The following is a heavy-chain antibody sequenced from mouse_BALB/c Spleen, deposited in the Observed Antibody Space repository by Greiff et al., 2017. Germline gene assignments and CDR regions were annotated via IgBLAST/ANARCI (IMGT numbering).Heavy chain of an antibody. V-gene: IGHV5-6*02. J-gene: IGHJ4*01. CDR1: GFTFSSYG. Sequence: DVKLVESGGDLVKPGGSLKLSCAASGFTFSSYGMSWVRQTPDKRLEWVATISSGGSYTYYPDSVKGRFTISRDNARNILYLQMSSLRSEDTAMYYCARAFTTVVATGEMDYWGQGTSVTVSS. CDR2: ISSGGSYT. CDR3: ARAFTTVVATGEMDY. D-gene: IGHD1-1*01.